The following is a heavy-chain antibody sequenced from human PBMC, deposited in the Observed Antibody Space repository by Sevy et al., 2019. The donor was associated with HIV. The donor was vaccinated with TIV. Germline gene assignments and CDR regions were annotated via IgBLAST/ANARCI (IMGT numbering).Heavy chain of an antibody. CDR2: IVQDGSVK. V-gene: IGHV3-7*01. Sequence: GGSLRLSCAASGFTFSTYWMTWVRQAPGKGLEWVANIVQDGSVKYYLDSVKGRFTISRDNAKSSLSLQMNSLRVEDTAVYYCARNWMGTAYSYGFDLWGQGTLVTVSS. J-gene: IGHJ5*02. CDR1: GFTFSTYW. CDR3: ARNWMGTAYSYGFDL. D-gene: IGHD3-10*01.